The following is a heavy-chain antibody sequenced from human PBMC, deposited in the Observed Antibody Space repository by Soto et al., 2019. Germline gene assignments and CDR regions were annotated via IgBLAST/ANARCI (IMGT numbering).Heavy chain of an antibody. J-gene: IGHJ4*02. CDR1: GFSFSGSA. Sequence: EVQLVESGGGLVQPGGSLKLSCETSGFSFSGSAIHWVRQASGTGLEGVGRVRSKFNSYATEYAASVRGRFTIPRDDSKDTAYLQMNSLTTADTAVYYCPRLSALHCRSGNCYPPVGFRGQGTLVTVSA. CDR3: PRLSALHCRSGNCYPPVGF. V-gene: IGHV3-73*01. D-gene: IGHD2-15*01. CDR2: VRSKFNSYAT.